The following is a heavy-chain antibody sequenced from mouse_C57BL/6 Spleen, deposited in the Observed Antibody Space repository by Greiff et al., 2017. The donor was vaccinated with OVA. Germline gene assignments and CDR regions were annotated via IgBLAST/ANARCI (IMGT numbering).Heavy chain of an antibody. CDR2: IYPRSGNT. J-gene: IGHJ2*01. CDR3: ARRVGTAQATPFDY. Sequence: VKLQQSGAELARPGASVKLSCKASGYTFTSYGISWVKQRTGQGLAWIGEIYPRSGNTYYNEKFKGQATLTADKSSSTSYMELRSLTTEDSAVYFCARRVGTAQATPFDYWGQGTTLTVSS. V-gene: IGHV1-81*01. D-gene: IGHD3-2*02. CDR1: GYTFTSYG.